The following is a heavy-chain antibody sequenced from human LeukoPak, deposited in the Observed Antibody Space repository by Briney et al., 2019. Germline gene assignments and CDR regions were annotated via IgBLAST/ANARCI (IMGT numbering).Heavy chain of an antibody. Sequence: GGSLRLSCAASGFTFDDYTFHWVRQAPGKGLEWVSLISWDGSGTYYADSVKGRFTISRDNAKNSLYLQMNSLRAEDTAVYYCAELGITMIGGVWGKGTTVTISS. D-gene: IGHD3-10*02. V-gene: IGHV3-43*01. CDR1: GFTFDDYT. J-gene: IGHJ6*04. CDR3: AELGITMIGGV. CDR2: ISWDGSGT.